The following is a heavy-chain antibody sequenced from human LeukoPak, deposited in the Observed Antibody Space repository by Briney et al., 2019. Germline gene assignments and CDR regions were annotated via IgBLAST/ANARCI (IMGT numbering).Heavy chain of an antibody. V-gene: IGHV4-59*08. CDR1: GGSISSYY. Sequence: SETLSLTCTVSGGSISSYYWSWIRQPPGKGLEWIGYIYYSGSTNYNPSLESRVTISVDTSKNQFSLKLSSVTAADTAVYYCARSYGDYSQGVYYFDYWGQGTLVTVSS. CDR2: IYYSGST. CDR3: ARSYGDYSQGVYYFDY. D-gene: IGHD4-17*01. J-gene: IGHJ4*02.